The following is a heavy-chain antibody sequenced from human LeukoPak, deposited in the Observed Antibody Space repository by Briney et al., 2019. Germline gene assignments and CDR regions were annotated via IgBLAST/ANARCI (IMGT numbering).Heavy chain of an antibody. V-gene: IGHV3-73*01. CDR3: SSNPYYYYGLDV. CDR2: IRSKSNSYAT. CDR1: GFTFSGSG. Sequence: GGSLKLSCAASGFTFSGSGMHWVRQASGKGLEWIGRIRSKSNSYATSYAASVKGRFTISRDDSKNTAYLQMNSLKTEDTAVYFCSSNPYYYYGLDVWGQGTTVTVSS. J-gene: IGHJ6*02.